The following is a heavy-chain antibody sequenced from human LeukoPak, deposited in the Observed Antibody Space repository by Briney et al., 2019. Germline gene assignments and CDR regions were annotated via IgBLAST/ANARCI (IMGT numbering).Heavy chain of an antibody. V-gene: IGHV3-48*01. CDR2: ISSSSSTI. Sequence: GGSLRLSCAASGFTFSSYSMNWVRQAPGKGLEWVSYISSSSSTIYYADSVKGRFTISRDNSKNTLYLQMNSLRAEDTAVYYCAKGFDWLSEDPDYWGQGTLVTVSS. CDR1: GFTFSSYS. D-gene: IGHD3-9*01. CDR3: AKGFDWLSEDPDY. J-gene: IGHJ4*02.